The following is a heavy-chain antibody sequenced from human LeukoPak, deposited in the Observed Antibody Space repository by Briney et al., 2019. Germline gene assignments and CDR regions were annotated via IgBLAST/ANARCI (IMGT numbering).Heavy chain of an antibody. CDR2: ISGSGGST. Sequence: GGSLRLSCAASGFTFSSYAMSWVREAPGKGLEWVSGISGSGGSTDYADSVKGRFTISRDNSKNTLYLQMNSLGAEDTAVYYCAKGPKTAMLIVVVVATLYYFDYWGQGTLVTVSS. J-gene: IGHJ4*02. D-gene: IGHD2-15*01. CDR3: AKGPKTAMLIVVVVATLYYFDY. V-gene: IGHV3-23*01. CDR1: GFTFSSYA.